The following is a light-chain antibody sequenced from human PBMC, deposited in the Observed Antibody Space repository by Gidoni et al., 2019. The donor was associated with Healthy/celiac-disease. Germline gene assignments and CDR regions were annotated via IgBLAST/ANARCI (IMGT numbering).Light chain of an antibody. CDR2: DAS. CDR3: QQRSNWPWT. J-gene: IGKJ1*01. Sequence: EIVLTQSPATLSLSPGERATLSCRASQSVSSYFAWYQQKPGQAPRRLIYDASNRATGIPARFSGSGSGTDVTLTISSLEPEDFAVYYCQQRSNWPWTFGQGTKVEIK. CDR1: QSVSSY. V-gene: IGKV3-11*01.